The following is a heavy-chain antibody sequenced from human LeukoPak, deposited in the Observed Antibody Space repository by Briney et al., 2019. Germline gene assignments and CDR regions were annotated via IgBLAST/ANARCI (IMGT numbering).Heavy chain of an antibody. CDR1: GYTFTSYY. D-gene: IGHD5-18*01. Sequence: ASVKVSCKASGYTFTSYYMHWVRQAPGHGLEWMGIINPSGGSTNYAQKFQGRVIMTGDTSPSTVYMELSSLRSEDTAVYYCARAEWVWLQYVHWGQGTLVTVSS. V-gene: IGHV1-46*01. J-gene: IGHJ4*02. CDR2: INPSGGST. CDR3: ARAEWVWLQYVH.